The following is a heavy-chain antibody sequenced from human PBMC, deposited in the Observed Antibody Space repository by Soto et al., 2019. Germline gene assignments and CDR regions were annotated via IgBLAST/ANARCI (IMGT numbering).Heavy chain of an antibody. Sequence: QVQLVESGGGLVKPGGSLRLSCAASGFTFSDYYMSWIRQAPGKGLEWVSYISSSGSTIYYADSVKGRFTISRDNAKNALYLQMHSLRADDTAVDDWARDYYGGRGGVIVNWFDPWGQGTLVTVSS. D-gene: IGHD3-16*02. V-gene: IGHV3-11*01. J-gene: IGHJ5*02. CDR2: ISSSGSTI. CDR1: GFTFSDYY. CDR3: ARDYYGGRGGVIVNWFDP.